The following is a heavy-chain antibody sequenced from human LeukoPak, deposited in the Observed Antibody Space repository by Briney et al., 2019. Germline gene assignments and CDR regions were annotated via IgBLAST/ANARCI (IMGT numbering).Heavy chain of an antibody. CDR2: INHSGST. V-gene: IGHV4-34*01. CDR3: AGGLNKYYFDY. Sequence: SETLSPTCAVYGGSFSGYYLSWIRQPPGKGLEWIGEINHSGSTNYNPSLKSRVTISVDTSKNQFSLKLSSVTAADTAVYYCAGGLNKYYFDYWGQGTLVTVSS. J-gene: IGHJ4*02. CDR1: GGSFSGYY.